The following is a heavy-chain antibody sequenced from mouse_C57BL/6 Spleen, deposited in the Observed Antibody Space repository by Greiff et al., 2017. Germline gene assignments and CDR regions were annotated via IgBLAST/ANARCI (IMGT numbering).Heavy chain of an antibody. V-gene: IGHV5-9*01. Sequence: EVQVVESGGGLVKPGGSLNLSCAASGFTFSSYTMSWVRQTPEKRLEWVATISGGGGNTYYPDSVKGRFTISRDNAKNTLYLQMSSLRSEDTALYYCARGGRGLLRFAYWGQGTLVTVSA. CDR3: ARGGRGLLRFAY. CDR1: GFTFSSYT. D-gene: IGHD2-3*01. CDR2: ISGGGGNT. J-gene: IGHJ3*01.